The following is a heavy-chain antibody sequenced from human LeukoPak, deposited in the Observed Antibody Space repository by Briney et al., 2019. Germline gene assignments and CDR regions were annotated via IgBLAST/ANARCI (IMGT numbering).Heavy chain of an antibody. CDR2: IYTSGST. CDR3: ARANTAMVGYYYYYYMDV. Sequence: PSEALSLTCTVSGGSISSYYWSWIRQPAGKGLEWIGRIYTSGSTNYNPSLKSRVTMSVDTSKNQFSLKLSSVTAADTAVYYCARANTAMVGYYYYYYMDVWGKGTTVTISS. J-gene: IGHJ6*03. CDR1: GGSISSYY. V-gene: IGHV4-4*07. D-gene: IGHD5-18*01.